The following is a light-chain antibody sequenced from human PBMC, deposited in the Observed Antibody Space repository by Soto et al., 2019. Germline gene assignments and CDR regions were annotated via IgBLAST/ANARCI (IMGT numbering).Light chain of an antibody. V-gene: IGKV1-6*01. CDR3: LQDYNYPRT. CDR2: AAS. Sequence: AIQMTQSPSSLSASVGDRVTISCRASQGIRRDLAWYQQRPGTVPKLLIFAASSLQSGVPSRFSGSGSGKDFTPTISSLQPEYFATYCRLQDYNYPRTFGQGTKVEVK. J-gene: IGKJ1*01. CDR1: QGIRRD.